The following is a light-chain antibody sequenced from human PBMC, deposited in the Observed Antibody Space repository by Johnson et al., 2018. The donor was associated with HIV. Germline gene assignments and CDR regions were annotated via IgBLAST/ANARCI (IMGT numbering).Light chain of an antibody. Sequence: QSALTQPPSVSAAPGQKVTISCSGSSSNIGNNYVSWYQQLPGTAPKLLIYESNKRPSGIPDRFSGSKSGTSATLGITGLQTGDEADYYCGTWDSSLSADVFGTGTKVTVL. V-gene: IGLV1-51*02. J-gene: IGLJ1*01. CDR2: ESN. CDR3: GTWDSSLSADV. CDR1: SSNIGNNY.